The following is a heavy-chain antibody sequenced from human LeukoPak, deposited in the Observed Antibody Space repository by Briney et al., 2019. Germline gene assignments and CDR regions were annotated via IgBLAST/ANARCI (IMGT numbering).Heavy chain of an antibody. J-gene: IGHJ4*02. D-gene: IGHD6-19*01. V-gene: IGHV3-49*04. CDR3: TRWGGYSSGWYDLKRSSPPPGDY. Sequence: GGSLRLSCAASGFTFSSYEMNWVRQAPGKGLEWVGFIRSKAYGGTTEYAASVKGRFTISRDDSKSIAYLQMNSLKTEDTAVYYCTRWGGYSSGWYDLKRSSPPPGDYWGQGTLVTVSS. CDR1: GFTFSSYE. CDR2: IRSKAYGGTT.